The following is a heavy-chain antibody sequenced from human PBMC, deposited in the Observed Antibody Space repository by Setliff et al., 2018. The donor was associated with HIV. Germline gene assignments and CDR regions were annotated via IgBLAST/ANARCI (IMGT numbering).Heavy chain of an antibody. CDR1: GGSFSDYY. CDR2: IYTSGST. D-gene: IGHD4-4*01. Sequence: SETLSLTCTVSGGSFSDYYRSWIRRPPGKGLEWIGYIYTSGSTNYNPSLKSRVTISVDTSKNQFSLKLSSVTAADTAVYYCAREEDYSNCGYYYGMDVWGQGTTVTVSS. V-gene: IGHV4-4*08. CDR3: AREEDYSNCGYYYGMDV. J-gene: IGHJ6*02.